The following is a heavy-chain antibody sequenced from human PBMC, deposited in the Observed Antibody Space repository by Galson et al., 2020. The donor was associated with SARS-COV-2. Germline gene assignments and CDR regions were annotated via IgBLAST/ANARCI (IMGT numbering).Heavy chain of an antibody. CDR3: TRAFNRGGRFDP. D-gene: IGHD3-16*01. J-gene: IGHJ5*02. V-gene: IGHV1-46*01. CDR2: INPSGGTT. Sequence: GESLKISCKASGYSFTSYYVHWVRQAPGQGLEWMGVINPSGGTTTYAQKFQARVTLTRDTSTSTVYMELSSLRSEDTAVYYCTRAFNRGGRFDPWGQGTLVTVSS. CDR1: GYSFTSYY.